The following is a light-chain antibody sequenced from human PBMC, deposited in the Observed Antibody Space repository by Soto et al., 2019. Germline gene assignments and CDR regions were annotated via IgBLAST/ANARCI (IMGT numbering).Light chain of an antibody. J-gene: IGLJ3*02. CDR3: AAWDDSLNGPV. Sequence: QSVRTQPPSASGTPGQRVPISCSGSSSNLGSNTVNWYQQLPGTAPKLLIYSNNQRPSGVPDRFSGSKSGTSASLAISGLQSEDEADYYCAAWDDSLNGPVFGGGTKLTVL. V-gene: IGLV1-44*01. CDR1: SSNLGSNT. CDR2: SNN.